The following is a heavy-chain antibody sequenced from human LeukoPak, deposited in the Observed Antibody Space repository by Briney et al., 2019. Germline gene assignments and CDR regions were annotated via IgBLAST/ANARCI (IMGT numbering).Heavy chain of an antibody. V-gene: IGHV4-39*07. Sequence: SETLSLTCTVSGGSISSSSYYWGWIRQPPGKGLEWIGSIYYSGSTYYNPSLKSRVTISVDTSKNQFSLKLSSVTAADAAVYYCARARGEDYYYYYMDVWGKGTTVTVSS. J-gene: IGHJ6*03. CDR2: IYYSGST. CDR3: ARARGEDYYYYYMDV. CDR1: GGSISSSSYY. D-gene: IGHD3-10*01.